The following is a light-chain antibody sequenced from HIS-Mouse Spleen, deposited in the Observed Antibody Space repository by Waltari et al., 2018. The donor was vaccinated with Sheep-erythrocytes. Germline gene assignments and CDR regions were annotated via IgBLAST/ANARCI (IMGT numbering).Light chain of an antibody. J-gene: IGKJ1*01. V-gene: IGKV2-28*01. CDR1: HSLLHSNVYNY. CDR3: MQALQTPWT. Sequence: DIVMTQSAVSMPVTPGEQASISCRSSHSLLHSNVYNYLDWYLQKPGQSPQLLIYLGSNRASGVPDRFSGSGSGTDFTLKISRVEAEDVGVYYCMQALQTPWTFGQGTKVEIK. CDR2: LGS.